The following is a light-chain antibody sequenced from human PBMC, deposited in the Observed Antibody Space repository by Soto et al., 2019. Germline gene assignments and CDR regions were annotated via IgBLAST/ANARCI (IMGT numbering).Light chain of an antibody. CDR2: EVT. J-gene: IGLJ1*01. V-gene: IGLV2-8*01. CDR3: SSYAGRTLYV. Sequence: QSALTQPPSASGSPGQAVTISCTGTSSDVGGYDYVSWYQQRPGKAPKLLIHEVTKRPSGVPDRFSGSKSGNTASLTVPGLQAEDEADYYCSSYAGRTLYVFGTGTKVTVL. CDR1: SSDVGGYDY.